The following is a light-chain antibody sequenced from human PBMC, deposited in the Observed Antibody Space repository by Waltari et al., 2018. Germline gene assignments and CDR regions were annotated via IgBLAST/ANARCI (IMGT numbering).Light chain of an antibody. CDR3: SSYAGSKFWV. V-gene: IGLV2-8*01. Sequence: QSALTQPPSASGSPGQSVTISCTGTSSDVGRSNYVSWFQQRPGKAPKVMIYEVSKRPSGVPDRFSGSKSGNTASLIVSGLQAEDEADYYCSSYAGSKFWVFGGGTKLTVL. CDR1: SSDVGRSNY. J-gene: IGLJ3*02. CDR2: EVS.